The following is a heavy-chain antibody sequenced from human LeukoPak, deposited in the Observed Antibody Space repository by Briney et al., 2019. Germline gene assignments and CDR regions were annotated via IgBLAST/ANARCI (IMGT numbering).Heavy chain of an antibody. Sequence: GGSLRLSCAASGFTFSSYGMHWVRQAPGKGLEWVAVISYDGSNKYYADSVKGRFTISRDNSKNTLYLQMNSLRAEDTAVYYCARPDTSNAFDIWGQGTMVTVSS. D-gene: IGHD5-18*01. CDR1: GFTFSSYG. CDR2: ISYDGSNK. V-gene: IGHV3-30*03. J-gene: IGHJ3*02. CDR3: ARPDTSNAFDI.